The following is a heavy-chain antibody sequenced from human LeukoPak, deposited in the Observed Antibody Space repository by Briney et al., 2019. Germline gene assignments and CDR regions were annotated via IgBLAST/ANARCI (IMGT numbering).Heavy chain of an antibody. CDR1: GGSNLNGTYH. CDR2: VYRNGST. D-gene: IGHD5-12*01. Sequence: SQTLSDTCLCTGGSNLNGTYHARCIRQPAGKGLEWIGRVYRNGSTNYSPSFKGRVSISIDTSKNHFSLKLTSVTAADTAVYYCASGKFFRVATCWFDPWGEGTRVTVSS. V-gene: IGHV4-61*02. CDR3: ASGKFFRVATCWFDP. J-gene: IGHJ5*02.